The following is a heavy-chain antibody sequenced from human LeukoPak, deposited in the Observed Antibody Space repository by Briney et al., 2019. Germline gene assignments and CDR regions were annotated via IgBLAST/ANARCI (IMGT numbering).Heavy chain of an antibody. D-gene: IGHD1-14*01. J-gene: IGHJ4*02. Sequence: GGSLRLSCAASGFTFSSNYMSWVRQAPGKGLEWVSVIYSGGSTYYADSVKGRFTISRDNSKNTLYLQMSSLRAEDTAVYYCTKRNTMTPGKYWGQGTLVTVSS. V-gene: IGHV3-53*01. CDR3: TKRNTMTPGKY. CDR1: GFTFSSNY. CDR2: IYSGGST.